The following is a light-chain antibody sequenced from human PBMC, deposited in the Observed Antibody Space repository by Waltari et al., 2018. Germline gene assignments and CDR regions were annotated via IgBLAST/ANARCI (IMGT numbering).Light chain of an antibody. V-gene: IGLV2-8*01. CDR2: EVS. Sequence: QSALTQPPSASGSPGQSVTISCTGTSSYVGGYNYVSWYQQHPGTVPKLMIYEVSKRPSGVPDRFSGSKSGNTASLTVSGLQAEDEADYYCASYAGSRYVFGTGTKVTVL. CDR1: SSYVGGYNY. J-gene: IGLJ1*01. CDR3: ASYAGSRYV.